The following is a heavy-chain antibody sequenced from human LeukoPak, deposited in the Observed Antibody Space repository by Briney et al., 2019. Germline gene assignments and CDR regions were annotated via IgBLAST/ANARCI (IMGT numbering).Heavy chain of an antibody. J-gene: IGHJ6*03. CDR2: ISAYNGNT. V-gene: IGHV1-18*01. CDR1: GYTLTSYG. Sequence: GASVNVSCKASGYTLTSYGISWVRQAPGQGREWMGWISAYNGNTNYAQKLQGRVTMTTDTSTSTAYMELRILRADDTAVYYCARAPYSSGWYGYYYYYMDVWGKGTTVTVSS. CDR3: ARAPYSSGWYGYYYYYMDV. D-gene: IGHD6-19*01.